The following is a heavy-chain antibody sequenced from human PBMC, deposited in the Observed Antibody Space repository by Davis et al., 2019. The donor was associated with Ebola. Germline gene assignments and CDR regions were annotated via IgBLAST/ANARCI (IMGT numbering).Heavy chain of an antibody. D-gene: IGHD3-10*01. V-gene: IGHV3-53*04. Sequence: GESLKISCAASGFTFSSYGMHWVRQAPGKGLEWVAVIYSGGSTYYADSVKGRFTISRHNSKNTLYLQMNSLRAEDTAVYYCARDGFGDGMDVWGQGTTVTVSS. CDR2: IYSGGST. J-gene: IGHJ6*02. CDR3: ARDGFGDGMDV. CDR1: GFTFSSYG.